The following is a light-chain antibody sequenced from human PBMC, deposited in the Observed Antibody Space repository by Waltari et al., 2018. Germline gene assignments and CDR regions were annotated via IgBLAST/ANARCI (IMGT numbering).Light chain of an antibody. V-gene: IGKV4-1*01. CDR2: WAS. CDR3: QQYDNTPYT. CDR1: QSVVYSFNNKDY. Sequence: DIAMTQSPDSLPVSLGETATINCKSSQSVVYSFNNKDYIAWYQQKPGQPPKLLIYWASTQASGVPDRFSGSGSGTDFTLTISNLQAEDVAVYYCQQYDNTPYTFGQGTRLEIK. J-gene: IGKJ2*01.